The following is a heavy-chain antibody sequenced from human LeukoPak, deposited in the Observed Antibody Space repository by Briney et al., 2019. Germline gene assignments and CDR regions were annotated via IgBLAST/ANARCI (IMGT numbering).Heavy chain of an antibody. V-gene: IGHV3-74*01. CDR1: GFIFSSYW. Sequence: GGSLRLSCAASGFIFSSYWMHWVRQAPGKGLVWVSRINADSVKGRFTISRDNAKNTLHLQMNSLRAEDTAVYYCARVGAVAGGFDIWGQGTMVTVSS. D-gene: IGHD6-19*01. J-gene: IGHJ3*02. CDR2: IN. CDR3: ARVGAVAGGFDI.